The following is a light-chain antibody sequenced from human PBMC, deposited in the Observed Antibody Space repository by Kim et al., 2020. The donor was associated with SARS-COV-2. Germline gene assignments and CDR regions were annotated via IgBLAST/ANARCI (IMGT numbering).Light chain of an antibody. CDR2: LGS. V-gene: IGKV2-28*01. J-gene: IGKJ2*01. Sequence: DIVMTQSPVSLPVSPGEAASISCRSSQSLLNTHGVYYLDWYVQKPGRSSQLLIYLGSYRASGVSDRFGASRAGTDFTLTISRVEAGDVGIYYCMQRLQRPFTFGQGTKLEI. CDR3: MQRLQRPFT. CDR1: QSLLNTHGVYY.